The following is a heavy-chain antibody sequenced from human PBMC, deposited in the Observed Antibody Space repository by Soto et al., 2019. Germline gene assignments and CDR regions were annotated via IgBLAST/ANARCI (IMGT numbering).Heavy chain of an antibody. D-gene: IGHD5-18*01. J-gene: IGHJ4*02. CDR1: GFTFSSYG. Sequence: QVQLVESGGAVVQPGKSLRLSCAASGFTFSSYGMYWIRQAPGKGLEWVAAISYDGSNKFHADSVKGRFTISRDNSQNTLYLQMNSLSTEDTAVYYCATDIVRYTYGACDNWGQGALVTVSS. V-gene: IGHV3-30*03. CDR3: ATDIVRYTYGACDN. CDR2: ISYDGSNK.